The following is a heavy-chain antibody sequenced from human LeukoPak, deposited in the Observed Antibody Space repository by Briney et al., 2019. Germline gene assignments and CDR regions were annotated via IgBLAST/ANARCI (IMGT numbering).Heavy chain of an antibody. Sequence: SETLSLTCTVSGGSISSGDYYWSWIRQPPGKGLEWIGYIYYSGSTYYNPSLKSRVTISVDTSKNQFSLKLSSVTAADTAVYYCARDSGSPGAFDIWGQGTMVTVSS. V-gene: IGHV4-30-4*01. CDR1: GGSISSGDYY. J-gene: IGHJ3*02. CDR2: IYYSGST. CDR3: ARDSGSPGAFDI. D-gene: IGHD1-26*01.